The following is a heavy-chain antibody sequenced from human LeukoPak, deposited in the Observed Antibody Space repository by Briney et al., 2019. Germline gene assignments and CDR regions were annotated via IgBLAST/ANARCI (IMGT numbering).Heavy chain of an antibody. CDR1: GFTFSNYG. V-gene: IGHV3-23*01. D-gene: IGHD3-22*01. Sequence: GGSLRLSCAASGFTFSNYGMSWVRQAPGKGLEWVSAITGNGANTFYADSVKGRFTISRDNSKNTLYLQMNSLRVEDTALYYCAKDSSGYYPTLSDYWGQGTLVTVSS. CDR3: AKDSSGYYPTLSDY. J-gene: IGHJ4*02. CDR2: ITGNGANT.